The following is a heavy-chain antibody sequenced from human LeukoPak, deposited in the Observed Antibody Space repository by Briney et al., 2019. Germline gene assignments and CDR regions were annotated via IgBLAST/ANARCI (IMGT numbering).Heavy chain of an antibody. D-gene: IGHD3-10*01. CDR3: ARDGSGGEGFDY. V-gene: IGHV4-39*01. J-gene: IGHJ4*02. CDR1: GGSVSSGSYY. Sequence: SETLSLTCTVSGGSVSSGSYYWSWIRQPPGKGLEWIGSIYYSGSTYYNPSLKSRVTISVDTSKNQFSLKLSSVTAADTAVYYCARDGSGGEGFDYWGQGTLVTVSS. CDR2: IYYSGST.